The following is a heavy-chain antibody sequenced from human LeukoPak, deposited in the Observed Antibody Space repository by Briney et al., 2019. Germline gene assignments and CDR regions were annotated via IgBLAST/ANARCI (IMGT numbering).Heavy chain of an antibody. J-gene: IGHJ4*02. D-gene: IGHD3-9*01. CDR3: ARALYFDLS. CDR2: ISNGGSTI. V-gene: IGHV3-48*03. CDR1: GFTFSSYE. Sequence: GGSLRLSCAGSGFTFSSYEMNWVRQAPGKGLEWVSYISNGGSTIYYADSVKGRFTISRDNAKNSLYLQMNSLSAEDTAVYFCARALYFDLSRGQGTLVTVSS.